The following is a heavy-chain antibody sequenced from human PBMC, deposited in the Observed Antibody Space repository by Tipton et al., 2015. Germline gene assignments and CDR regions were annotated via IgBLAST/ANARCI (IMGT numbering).Heavy chain of an antibody. CDR1: GYSFINYY. V-gene: IGHV1-2*02. CDR2: VNPKRGDA. CDR3: VRDSGRPGYYWYFDL. D-gene: IGHD2-2*03. Sequence: QLVQSGAEGKKPGASVKVSCKASGYSFINYYVHWLRQATGQGLEWMGWVNPKRGDASYAQRFQGRVAMTRDRSSSTLYMDLTNLESDDTAVYYCVRDSGRPGYYWYFDLWGRGTLVTVSS. J-gene: IGHJ2*01.